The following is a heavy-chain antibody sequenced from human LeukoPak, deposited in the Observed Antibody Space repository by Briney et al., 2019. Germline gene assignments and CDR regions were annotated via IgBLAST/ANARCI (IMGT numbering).Heavy chain of an antibody. CDR1: GFTFSGSA. CDR2: IRSKAHSYAT. J-gene: IGHJ4*02. V-gene: IGHV3-73*01. D-gene: IGHD3-16*01. CDR3: SRLGPKTGEDY. Sequence: GGSLRLTCAASGFTFSGSAVHWVRQASGKGLEWVGRIRSKAHSYATAYAASVKGRFTMSRDDSKNTAYLQMNSLKTEDTAVYYCSRLGPKTGEDYWGQGTLVTVSS.